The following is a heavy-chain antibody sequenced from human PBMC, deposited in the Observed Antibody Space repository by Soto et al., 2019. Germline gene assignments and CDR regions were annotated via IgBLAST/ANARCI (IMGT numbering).Heavy chain of an antibody. V-gene: IGHV1-69*06. CDR3: ASGSARQQLETYYYYYGMDV. CDR2: IIPIFGTA. J-gene: IGHJ6*02. Sequence: ASVKVSCKASGGTFSSYAISWVRQAPGQGLEWMGGIIPIFGTANYAQKFQGRVTITADKSTSTAYMELSSLRSEDTAVYYCASGSARQQLETYYYYYGMDVWGQGTTVTV. CDR1: GGTFSSYA. D-gene: IGHD6-13*01.